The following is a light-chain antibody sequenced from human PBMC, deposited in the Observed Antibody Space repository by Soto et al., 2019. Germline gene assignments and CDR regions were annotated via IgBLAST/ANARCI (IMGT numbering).Light chain of an antibody. CDR1: QSVSSN. Sequence: EIVMTQSPATLSVSPGERATLSCRASQSVSSNLAWYQQKPGQAPRLLIYDASTRATGIPARFSGSGSGTEFTLTISSLQSEDFAVYYYQQYNNWSPGTFGQGTKVEIK. CDR2: DAS. J-gene: IGKJ1*01. V-gene: IGKV3-15*01. CDR3: QQYNNWSPGT.